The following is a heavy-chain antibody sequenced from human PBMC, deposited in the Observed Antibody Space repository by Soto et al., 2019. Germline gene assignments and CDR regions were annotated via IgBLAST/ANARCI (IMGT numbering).Heavy chain of an antibody. D-gene: IGHD6-6*01. CDR1: GFSLSSSGVG. Sequence: QITLKESGPTLVKPTQTLTLTCTFSGFSLSSSGVGVGWIRQPPGKALEWLTFIYWDDDKRYSPSLKSRLTITKDTAKNQVVLTLTKMEPVDTATYYCARLVVVGITYYFDSWGPGTLLTVSS. J-gene: IGHJ4*02. CDR2: IYWDDDK. V-gene: IGHV2-5*02. CDR3: ARLVVVGITYYFDS.